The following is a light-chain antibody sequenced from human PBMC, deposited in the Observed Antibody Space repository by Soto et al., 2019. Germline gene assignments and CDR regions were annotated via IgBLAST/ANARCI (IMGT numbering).Light chain of an antibody. CDR3: QQYGSSPHT. J-gene: IGKJ1*01. Sequence: EIVLPQELGTLSVSPGARATLSCRASQSVGSSLSWYQQKPGQAPRLLIYGASSRATGIPVRFSGSGSGTDFTLTISRLEPEDFAVYYCQQYGSSPHTFGQGTKVDNK. CDR2: GAS. V-gene: IGKV3-20*01. CDR1: QSVGSS.